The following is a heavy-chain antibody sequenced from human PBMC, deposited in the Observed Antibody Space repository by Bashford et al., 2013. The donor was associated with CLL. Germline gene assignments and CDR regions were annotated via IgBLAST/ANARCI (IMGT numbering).Heavy chain of an antibody. V-gene: IGHV3-74*01. J-gene: IGHJ4*02. CDR2: INSDGSST. Sequence: GSLRLSCAASGFTFSSYWMHWVRQAPGKGLVWVSRINSDGSSTSYADSVEGRFTISRDNAKNTLYLQMNSLRAEDTAVYYCARGYYYDSSGYFPIDYWGQGTLVTVSS. D-gene: IGHD3-22*01. CDR1: GFTFSSYW. CDR3: ARGYYYDSSGYFPIDY.